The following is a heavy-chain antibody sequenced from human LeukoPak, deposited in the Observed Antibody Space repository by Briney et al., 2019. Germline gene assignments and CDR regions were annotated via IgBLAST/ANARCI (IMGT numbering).Heavy chain of an antibody. D-gene: IGHD3-16*02. J-gene: IGHJ3*02. Sequence: PSETLSLTCTVSGGSISSYYWSWIRQPPGKGLEWIGYIYYSGSTNYNPSLKSRVTISVDTSKNQFSLKLSSVTAADTAVYYCARIALGDYVWGSYRLTLAFDIWGQGTMVTVSS. CDR1: GGSISSYY. V-gene: IGHV4-59*08. CDR2: IYYSGST. CDR3: ARIALGDYVWGSYRLTLAFDI.